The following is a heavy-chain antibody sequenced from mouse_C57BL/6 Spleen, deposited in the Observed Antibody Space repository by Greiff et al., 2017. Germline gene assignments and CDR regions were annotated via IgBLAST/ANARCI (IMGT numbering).Heavy chain of an antibody. CDR1: GYTFTSYW. CDR2: IDPSDSET. J-gene: IGHJ4*01. V-gene: IGHV1-52*01. D-gene: IGHD2-4*01. Sequence: QVQLQQPGAELVRPGSSVKLSCKASGYTFTSYWMHWVKQRPIQGLEWIGNIDPSDSETHYNQKFKDKATLTVDKSSSTAYMQLSSLTPEDSAVYYSARNYDSDGVYSMDYWGQGTSVTVSS. CDR3: ARNYDSDGVYSMDY.